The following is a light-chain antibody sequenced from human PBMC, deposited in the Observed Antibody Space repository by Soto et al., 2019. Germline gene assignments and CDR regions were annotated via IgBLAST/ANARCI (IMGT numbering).Light chain of an antibody. CDR3: QQYTNYPWT. V-gene: IGKV1-5*03. CDR2: KAS. CDR1: QSISSS. J-gene: IGKJ1*01. Sequence: DIQMTQSPSTLSSSVGDRFTITCRASQSISSSLAWYQQKPGKAPKVLIYKASTLESGVPSRFSGSESGTEFTLTISSLQPDDFATYYCQQYTNYPWTFGQGTKVDIK.